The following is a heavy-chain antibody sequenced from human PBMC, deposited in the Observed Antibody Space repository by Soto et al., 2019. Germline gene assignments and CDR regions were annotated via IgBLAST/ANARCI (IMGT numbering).Heavy chain of an antibody. J-gene: IGHJ6*02. D-gene: IGHD2-15*01. CDR1: GYTFTGYY. Sequence: ASVKVSCKASGYTFTGYYMHWVRQAPGQGLEWMGWINPNSGGTNYAQKFQGRVTMTRDTSISTAYMELSRLRSDDTAVYYCARAGGGYCSGGSCYYTPYYYYYYGMDVWGQGTTVTVSS. CDR2: INPNSGGT. CDR3: ARAGGGYCSGGSCYYTPYYYYYYGMDV. V-gene: IGHV1-2*02.